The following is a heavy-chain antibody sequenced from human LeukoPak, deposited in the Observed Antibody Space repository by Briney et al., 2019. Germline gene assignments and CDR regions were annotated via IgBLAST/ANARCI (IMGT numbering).Heavy chain of an antibody. D-gene: IGHD5-12*01. CDR1: GFSVSRYW. CDR2: IKQDESEK. CDR3: AINGGGDSGYGNFDY. J-gene: IGHJ4*02. V-gene: IGHV3-7*03. Sequence: QPGGSLRLSCAASGFSVSRYWMSWVRQAPGEGLEWVANIKQDESEKDYVDSVRGRFTTSRDNAKNSLYLQMNSLRAEDTALYYCAINGGGDSGYGNFDYWGQGTLVTVSS.